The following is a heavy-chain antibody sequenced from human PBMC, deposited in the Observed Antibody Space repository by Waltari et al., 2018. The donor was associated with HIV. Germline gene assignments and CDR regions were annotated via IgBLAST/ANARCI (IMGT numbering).Heavy chain of an antibody. CDR3: ARDRAIFGDFHGMDV. V-gene: IGHV3-74*01. J-gene: IGHJ6*02. Sequence: EVQLVESGGGLVQPGGSLRLSCAASGFTFSSYGMHCVRHAPGKGLVWVSRINSDGSSTSYADSVKGRFTISRDNAKNTLYLQMNSLRAEDTAVYYCARDRAIFGDFHGMDVWGQGTTVTVSS. D-gene: IGHD3-3*01. CDR2: INSDGSST. CDR1: GFTFSSYG.